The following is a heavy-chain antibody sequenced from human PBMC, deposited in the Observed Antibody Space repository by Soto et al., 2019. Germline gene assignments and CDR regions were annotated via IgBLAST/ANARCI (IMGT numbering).Heavy chain of an antibody. V-gene: IGHV1-18*01. D-gene: IGHD3-10*01. CDR3: ARGGLKFGGSVSYLYPPIFHY. Sequence: GASVKVSCKASGYTFTSYGISWVRQAPGQGLEWMGWISAYNGNTNYAQKLQGRVTMTTDTSTSTAYMELRSLRSDDTAVYYCARGGLKFGGSVSYLYPPIFHYWCPATLVSVS. CDR1: GYTFTSYG. CDR2: ISAYNGNT. J-gene: IGHJ4*02.